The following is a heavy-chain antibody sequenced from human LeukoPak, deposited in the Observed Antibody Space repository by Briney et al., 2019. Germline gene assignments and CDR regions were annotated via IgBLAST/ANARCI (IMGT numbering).Heavy chain of an antibody. CDR2: ISSRGSTI. CDR1: GFTFSDYY. V-gene: IGHV3-11*01. CDR3: ARDAGYSSSEFDY. J-gene: IGHJ4*02. D-gene: IGHD6-6*01. Sequence: GGSLRLSCAASGFTFSDYYMSWIRQAPGKGLEWVSYISSRGSTIYYADSVKGRFTISRDNAKNSLYLQMNSLRAEDTALYYCARDAGYSSSEFDYWGQGTLVTVSS.